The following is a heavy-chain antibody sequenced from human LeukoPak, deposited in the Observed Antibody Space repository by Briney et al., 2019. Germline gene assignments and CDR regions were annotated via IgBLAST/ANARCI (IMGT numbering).Heavy chain of an antibody. CDR2: IYYSGST. J-gene: IGHJ3*02. Sequence: SETLSLTCTVSGGSISSYYWSWIRQPPGKGLEWIGYIYYSGSTNYNPSLKSRVTISVDTSKNQFSLKLSSVTAADTAVYYCARIAYYYDSSGYLSSAFDIWGQGTMVTVSS. CDR3: ARIAYYYDSSGYLSSAFDI. D-gene: IGHD3-22*01. V-gene: IGHV4-59*01. CDR1: GGSISSYY.